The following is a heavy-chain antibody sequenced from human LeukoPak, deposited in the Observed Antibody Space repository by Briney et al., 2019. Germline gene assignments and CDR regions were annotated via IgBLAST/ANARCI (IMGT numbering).Heavy chain of an antibody. J-gene: IGHJ4*02. Sequence: GGSLRLSSAASGFSLSNSAMSWVRQAPGKGLEWLSLIVASSGSTFYADSVKGRFTISRDNSKNTLYLQMNSLRADDTAVYYCAKGAYDYIEMGYFDYWGQGTLVTVSS. V-gene: IGHV3-23*01. CDR3: AKGAYDYIEMGYFDY. D-gene: IGHD5-12*01. CDR1: GFSLSNSA. CDR2: IVASSGST.